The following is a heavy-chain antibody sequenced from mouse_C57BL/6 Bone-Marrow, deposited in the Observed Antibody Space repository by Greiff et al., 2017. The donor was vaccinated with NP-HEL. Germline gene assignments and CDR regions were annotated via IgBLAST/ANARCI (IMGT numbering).Heavy chain of an antibody. D-gene: IGHD2-3*01. Sequence: QVQLQQSGAELVRPGASVTLSCKASGYTFTDYEMHWVKQTPVHGLEWIGAIDPETGGTAYNQKFKGKAILTADKSSSTAYMELRSLTSEDSAVYYCTTKRWLPYFDYWGQGTTLTVSS. CDR1: GYTFTDYE. V-gene: IGHV1-15*01. CDR2: IDPETGGT. J-gene: IGHJ2*01. CDR3: TTKRWLPYFDY.